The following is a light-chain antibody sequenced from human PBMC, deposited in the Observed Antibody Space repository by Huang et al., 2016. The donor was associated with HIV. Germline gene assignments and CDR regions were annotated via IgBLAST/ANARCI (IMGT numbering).Light chain of an antibody. V-gene: IGKV1-39*01. CDR1: QTIGNY. Sequence: DIQMTQSPSSLSASVGDTITITCRTSQTIGNYLSWYKQKSGKAPKLLLYATSSLQSGVPSRFSGGGSGTDFSLTISSLQPDDFATYYCLQTHTTPWTFGQGTKVDVK. J-gene: IGKJ1*01. CDR2: ATS. CDR3: LQTHTTPWT.